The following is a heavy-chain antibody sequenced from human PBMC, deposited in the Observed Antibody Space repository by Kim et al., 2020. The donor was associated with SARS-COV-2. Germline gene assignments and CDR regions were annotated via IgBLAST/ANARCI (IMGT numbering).Heavy chain of an antibody. V-gene: IGHV3-33*01. D-gene: IGHD4-17*01. CDR2: IWYDGSNK. Sequence: GGSLRLSCAASGFTFSSYGMHWVRQAPGKGLEWVAVIWYDGSNKYYADSVKGRFTISRDNSKNTLYLQMNSLRAEDTAVYYCARDGPFPGTTVYGGAGTSFDYWGQGTLVTVSS. CDR1: GFTFSSYG. CDR3: ARDGPFPGTTVYGGAGTSFDY. J-gene: IGHJ4*02.